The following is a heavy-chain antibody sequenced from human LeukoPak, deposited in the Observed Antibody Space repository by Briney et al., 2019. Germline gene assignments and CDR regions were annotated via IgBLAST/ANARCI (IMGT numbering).Heavy chain of an antibody. J-gene: IGHJ4*02. CDR1: GFTFSSYA. CDR2: ISGSGGST. Sequence: GGSLRLSCAASGFTFSSYAMSWVRQAPGKGLEWVSAISGSGGSTYYADSVKGRFTITRDNSKNTLYLQMNSLRAEDTAVYYCAKRQGLYSGYEEDYWGQGTLVTVSS. V-gene: IGHV3-23*01. CDR3: AKRQGLYSGYEEDY. D-gene: IGHD5-12*01.